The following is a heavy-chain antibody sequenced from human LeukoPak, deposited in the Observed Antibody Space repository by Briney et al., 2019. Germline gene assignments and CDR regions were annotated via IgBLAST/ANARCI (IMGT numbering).Heavy chain of an antibody. CDR2: INHSGST. V-gene: IGHV4-34*01. CDR1: GGSFSGYY. CDR3: AREGSEMVVAATFDY. J-gene: IGHJ4*02. Sequence: SETLSLTCAVYGGSFSGYYWSWIRQPPGKGLEWIGEINHSGSTNYNPSLKSRVTISVDTSENQFSLKLSSVTAADTAVYYCAREGSEMVVAATFDYWGQGTLVTVSS. D-gene: IGHD2-15*01.